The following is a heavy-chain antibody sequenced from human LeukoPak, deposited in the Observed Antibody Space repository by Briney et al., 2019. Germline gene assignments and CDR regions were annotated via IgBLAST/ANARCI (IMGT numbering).Heavy chain of an antibody. CDR1: GFTFSSYS. V-gene: IGHV3-21*01. CDR2: ISSSSSYI. D-gene: IGHD6-19*01. J-gene: IGHJ4*02. Sequence: GGSLRLSCAASGFTFSSYSMNWVRQAPGKGLEWVSSISSSSSYIYYADSVKGRFTISRDNAKNSLYLQMNSLRAEDTAVYYCARLLPSSGWYSGEYFDYWGQGTLVTVSS. CDR3: ARLLPSSGWYSGEYFDY.